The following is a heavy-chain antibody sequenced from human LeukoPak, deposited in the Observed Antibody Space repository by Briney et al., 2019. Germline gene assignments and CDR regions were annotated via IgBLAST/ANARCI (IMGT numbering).Heavy chain of an antibody. CDR2: IYYSGST. J-gene: IGHJ6*03. CDR3: ARGTVVVPAAMANYYYYMDV. Sequence: SETLSLTCTVSGGSISSGDYYWSWIRQPPGKGLEWIGYIYYSGSTYYNPSLKSRVTISVDTSKNQFSLQLSSVTAADTAVYYCARGTVVVPAAMANYYYYMDVWGKGTTVTVSS. CDR1: GGSISSGDYY. D-gene: IGHD2-2*01. V-gene: IGHV4-30-4*08.